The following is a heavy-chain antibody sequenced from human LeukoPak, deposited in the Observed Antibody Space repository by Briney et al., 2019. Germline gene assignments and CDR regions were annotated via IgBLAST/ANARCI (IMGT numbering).Heavy chain of an antibody. Sequence: ASVKVSCKASGYTFTSYGISWVRQAPGQGLEWMGWISAYNGNTNYAQKLQGRVTMTTDTSTSTAYMELRSLRSDDTAVYYCARVRGGLYGSGSYNWFVPWGQGTLVTVSS. CDR3: ARVRGGLYGSGSYNWFVP. J-gene: IGHJ5*02. CDR2: ISAYNGNT. V-gene: IGHV1-18*01. CDR1: GYTFTSYG. D-gene: IGHD3-10*01.